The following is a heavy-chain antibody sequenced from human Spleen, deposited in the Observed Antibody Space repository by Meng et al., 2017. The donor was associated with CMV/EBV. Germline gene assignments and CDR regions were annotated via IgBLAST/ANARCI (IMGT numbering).Heavy chain of an antibody. J-gene: IGHJ5*02. CDR2: INHSGST. CDR1: DYY. Sequence: DYYWSWIRQHPGKGLEWIGEINHSGSTNYNPSLKSRVTISVDTSKNQFSLKLSSVTAADTAVYYCARGLFGTVAGNWFDPWGQGTLVTVSS. D-gene: IGHD6-19*01. CDR3: ARGLFGTVAGNWFDP. V-gene: IGHV4-34*01.